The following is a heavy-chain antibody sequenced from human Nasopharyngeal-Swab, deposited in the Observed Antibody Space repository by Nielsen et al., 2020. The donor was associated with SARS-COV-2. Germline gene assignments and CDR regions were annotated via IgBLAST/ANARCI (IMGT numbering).Heavy chain of an antibody. Sequence: GGSLRLSCKASGYSFTSYWIGWVRQMPGKGLEWMGIIYPGDSDTRYSPSFQGQVTISADKSISTAYLQWSSLKASDTAMYYCARQDDYGDYVGPFDAFDIWGQGTMVTVSS. CDR2: IYPGDSDT. D-gene: IGHD4-17*01. CDR3: ARQDDYGDYVGPFDAFDI. CDR1: GYSFTSYW. J-gene: IGHJ3*02. V-gene: IGHV5-51*01.